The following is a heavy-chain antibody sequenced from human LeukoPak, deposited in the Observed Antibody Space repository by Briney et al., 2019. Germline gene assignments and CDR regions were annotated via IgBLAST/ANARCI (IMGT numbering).Heavy chain of an antibody. CDR3: ARGYELRGQYPTHCSSTSCSHYNWFDP. CDR1: GGSISRSSYY. D-gene: IGHD2-2*01. V-gene: IGHV4-39*07. Sequence: ASETLSLTCTVFGGSISRSSYYWGWIRQPPGKGLEWIGNIHDSGTTYYNPSLKSRVTVSVDTSKNQFSLKLSSVTAADTAVYYCARGYELRGQYPTHCSSTSCSHYNWFDPWGQGTLVTVSS. J-gene: IGHJ5*02. CDR2: IHDSGTT.